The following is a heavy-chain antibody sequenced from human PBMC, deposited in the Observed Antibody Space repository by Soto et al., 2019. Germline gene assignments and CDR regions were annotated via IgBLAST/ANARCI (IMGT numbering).Heavy chain of an antibody. CDR1: GFTFSSYW. CDR2: IKQDGSEK. V-gene: IGHV3-7*01. CDR3: AKWNYVETCFDY. J-gene: IGHJ4*02. D-gene: IGHD1-7*01. Sequence: GGSLRLSCAASGFTFSSYWMSWVRQAPGKGLEWVANIKQDGSEKYYVDSVKGRFTISRDNAKNSLYLQMNSLRVEDTAVYYCAKWNYVETCFDYWGQGTLVTVSS.